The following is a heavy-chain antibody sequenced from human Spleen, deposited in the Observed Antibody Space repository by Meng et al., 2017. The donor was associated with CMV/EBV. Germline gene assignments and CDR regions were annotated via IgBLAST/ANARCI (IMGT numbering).Heavy chain of an antibody. CDR3: VKNMGGFLEFAFDI. CDR1: GFTFSSYW. J-gene: IGHJ3*02. Sequence: SLKISCAASGFTFSSYWMHWVRQAPGKGLEWVSGISWNSGSIDYADYVKGRFSISRDNAKNSLYLQMNSLRPEDTALYYCVKNMGGFLEFAFDIWGQGTMVTVSS. D-gene: IGHD3-3*01. CDR2: ISWNSGSI. V-gene: IGHV3-9*01.